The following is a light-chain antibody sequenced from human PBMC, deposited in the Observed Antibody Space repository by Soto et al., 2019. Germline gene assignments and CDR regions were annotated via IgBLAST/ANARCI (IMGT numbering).Light chain of an antibody. V-gene: IGKV3-20*01. J-gene: IGKJ4*01. CDR1: QSVSSIY. CDR2: GAS. CDR3: QQYCSTPLT. Sequence: EIVLTQSPGTLSLSPGERATLSCRASQSVSSIYLAWYQQKPGQAPRLLLYGASSRATSIPDRFSGSGSGTAFTLTISSLEPYEFAVYYCQQYCSTPLTCGGGPKVEIK.